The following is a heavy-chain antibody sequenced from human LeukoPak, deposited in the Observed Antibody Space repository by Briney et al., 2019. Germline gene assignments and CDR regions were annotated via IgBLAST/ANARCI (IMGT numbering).Heavy chain of an antibody. D-gene: IGHD6-19*01. CDR3: ARRGYSSGWSYYFDY. Sequence: ASVKVSCKASGGTFSSYAISWVRQAPGQGLEWMGRIIPILGIANYAQKFQGRVTITADKSTSTAYMELSSLRSEDTAVYYCARRGYSSGWSYYFDYWGQGTLVTVSS. CDR2: IIPILGIA. J-gene: IGHJ4*02. CDR1: GGTFSSYA. V-gene: IGHV1-69*04.